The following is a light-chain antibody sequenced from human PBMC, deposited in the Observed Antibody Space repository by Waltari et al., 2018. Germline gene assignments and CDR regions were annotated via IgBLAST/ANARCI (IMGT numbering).Light chain of an antibody. J-gene: IGKJ4*01. V-gene: IGKV3-20*01. CDR2: GAS. CDR1: QSVSRNY. CDR3: QQYDGEVLT. Sequence: EIVLTQSPGTLPLSPGERATLYCRASQSVSRNYLNWYQQKGGQAPRLLIHGASIRATGIPDRFSGSGSGTDFTLTISRLEPEDFAVYYCQQYDGEVLTFGGGTKVEI.